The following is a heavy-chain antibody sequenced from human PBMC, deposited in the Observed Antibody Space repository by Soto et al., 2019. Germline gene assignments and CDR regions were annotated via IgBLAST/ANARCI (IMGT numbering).Heavy chain of an antibody. CDR2: INPNSGGT. V-gene: IGHV1-2*04. CDR3: ARGGIPFCSGGSCYPGIYYYSYMAV. CDR1: GYTFTGYY. J-gene: IGHJ6*03. Sequence: GASVKVSCKASGYTFTGYYMHWVRQAPGQGLEWMGWINPNSGGTNYAQKFQGWVTMTRDTSISTAYMELSRLRSDDTAVYYCARGGIPFCSGGSCYPGIYYYSYMAVWGKGTTVTVSS. D-gene: IGHD2-15*01.